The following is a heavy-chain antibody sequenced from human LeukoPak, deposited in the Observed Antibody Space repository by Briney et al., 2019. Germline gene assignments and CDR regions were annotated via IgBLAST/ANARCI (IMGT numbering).Heavy chain of an antibody. CDR2: FDPEDGET. Sequence: ASVKVCCKVSGYTLTELSMHWVRQAPGKGLEWMGGFDPEDGETIYAQEFQGRVTMTEDTSTDTAYMELSSLRSEDTAIYYCAAKTRWAPFFDYWGRGTLVTVSS. V-gene: IGHV1-24*01. CDR1: GYTLTELS. CDR3: AAKTRWAPFFDY. D-gene: IGHD4-23*01. J-gene: IGHJ4*02.